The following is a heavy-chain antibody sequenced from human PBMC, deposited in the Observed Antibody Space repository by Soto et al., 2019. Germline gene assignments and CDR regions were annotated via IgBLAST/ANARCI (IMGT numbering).Heavy chain of an antibody. J-gene: IGHJ6*02. Sequence: SETLSLTCTVSGGSISSYYWSWVRQPPGKGLEWIGYMYNTGSTIYNPSLKSRVTISVDTSKNQFSLKLNSVTAADTAVYYCARDLWGYCGADCYPLDVWGQGTTVTV. D-gene: IGHD2-21*02. CDR2: MYNTGST. CDR1: GGSISSYY. V-gene: IGHV4-59*01. CDR3: ARDLWGYCGADCYPLDV.